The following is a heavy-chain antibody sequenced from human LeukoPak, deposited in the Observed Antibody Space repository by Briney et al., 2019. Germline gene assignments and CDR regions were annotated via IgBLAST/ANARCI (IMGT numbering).Heavy chain of an antibody. J-gene: IGHJ6*02. V-gene: IGHV1-2*02. D-gene: IGHD6-13*01. CDR2: SNPNSGGT. CDR1: GHTFTGYY. Sequence: ASVKVSCKACGHTFTGYYMHWVRQAPGQGLEWMGWSNPNSGGTNYAQKFQGRVTMTRDTSISTAYMGLSTLRSDDTAVYYCARCSSSWYFYYYYGMDVWGQGTTVTVSS. CDR3: ARCSSSWYFYYYYGMDV.